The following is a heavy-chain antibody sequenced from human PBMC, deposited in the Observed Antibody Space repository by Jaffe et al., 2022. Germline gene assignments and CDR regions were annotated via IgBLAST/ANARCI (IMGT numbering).Heavy chain of an antibody. CDR1: GYSISSGYY. CDR3: ARLSDHSSGYYPDDY. D-gene: IGHD3-22*01. J-gene: IGHJ4*02. CDR2: IYHSGST. Sequence: QVQLQESGPGLVKPSETLSLTCAVSGYSISSGYYWGWIRQPPGKGLEWIGSIYHSGSTYYNPSLKSRVTISVDTSKNQFSLKLSSVTAADTAVYYCARLSDHSSGYYPDDYWGQGTLVTVSS. V-gene: IGHV4-38-2*01.